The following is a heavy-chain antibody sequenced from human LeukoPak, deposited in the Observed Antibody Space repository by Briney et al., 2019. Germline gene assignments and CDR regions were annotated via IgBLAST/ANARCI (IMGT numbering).Heavy chain of an antibody. D-gene: IGHD2-2*01. CDR1: GYTFTSYG. Sequence: ASVKVSCKASGYTFTSYGISWVRQAPGQGLEWMGWISAYNGHTNYAQKLQGRVTMTTDTSTSTAYMELRSLRSDDTAVYYCATNQLPYYYMDVWGKGTTVTVSS. CDR2: ISAYNGHT. V-gene: IGHV1-18*01. J-gene: IGHJ6*03. CDR3: ATNQLPYYYMDV.